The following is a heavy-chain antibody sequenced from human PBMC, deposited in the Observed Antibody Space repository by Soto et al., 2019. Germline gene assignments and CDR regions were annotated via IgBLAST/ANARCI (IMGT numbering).Heavy chain of an antibody. J-gene: IGHJ6*02. V-gene: IGHV4-61*01. CDR1: GGSVSSGSYY. D-gene: IGHD2-15*01. CDR2: IYYSGST. Sequence: LSLTCTVSGGSVSSGSYYWSWIRQPPGKGLEWIGYIYYSGSTNYNPSLKSRVTISVDTSKNQFSLKLSSVTAADTAVYYCARDWRGYCSGGSCYSTNYYYGMDVWGQGTTVTVAS. CDR3: ARDWRGYCSGGSCYSTNYYYGMDV.